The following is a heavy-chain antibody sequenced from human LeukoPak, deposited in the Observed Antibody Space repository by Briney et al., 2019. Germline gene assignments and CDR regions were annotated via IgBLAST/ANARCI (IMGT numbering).Heavy chain of an antibody. CDR2: INHSGST. CDR3: ARALLAAFPSSGWYLRSHPTDY. J-gene: IGHJ4*02. Sequence: SETLSLTCAVYGGSFSGHYWSWIRQPPGKGLEWIGEINHSGSTNYNPSLKSRVTISVDTSKNQFSLKLSSVTAADTAVYYCARALLAAFPSSGWYLRSHPTDYWGQGTLVTVSS. D-gene: IGHD6-19*01. V-gene: IGHV4-34*01. CDR1: GGSFSGHY.